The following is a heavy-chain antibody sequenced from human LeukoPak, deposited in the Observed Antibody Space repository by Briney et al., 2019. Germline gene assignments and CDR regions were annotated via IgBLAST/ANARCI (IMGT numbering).Heavy chain of an antibody. CDR2: ISAYNGNT. Sequence: ASVKVSCKASGGTLSNSTISWVRQAPGQGLEWMGWISAYNGNTNYAQKLQGRVTMTTDTSTSTAYMELRSLRSDDTAVYYCAREVVPAAIRFDPWGQGTLVTVSS. V-gene: IGHV1-18*01. J-gene: IGHJ5*02. D-gene: IGHD2-2*01. CDR1: GGTLSNST. CDR3: AREVVPAAIRFDP.